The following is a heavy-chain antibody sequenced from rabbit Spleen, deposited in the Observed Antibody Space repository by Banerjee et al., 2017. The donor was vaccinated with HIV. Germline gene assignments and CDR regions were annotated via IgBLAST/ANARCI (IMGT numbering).Heavy chain of an antibody. CDR2: IYAGSSGST. D-gene: IGHD8-1*01. V-gene: IGHV1S45*01. J-gene: IGHJ4*01. Sequence: QEQLEESGGDLVKPEGSLTLTCTASGFSFSSSYWICWVRQAPGKGLEWIACIYAGSSGSTYYASWAKGRFTISAASSTTVTLQMTSLTAADTATYFCAREGAGASYPLWGPGTLVTVS. CDR3: AREGAGASYPL. CDR1: GFSFSSSYW.